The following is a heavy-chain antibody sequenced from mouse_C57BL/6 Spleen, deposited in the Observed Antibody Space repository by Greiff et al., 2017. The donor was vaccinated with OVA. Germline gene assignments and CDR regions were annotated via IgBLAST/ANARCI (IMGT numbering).Heavy chain of an antibody. Sequence: VQLQQSGPELVKPGASVKISCTASGYTFTDYYMNWVKQSHGKSLEWIGAINPNNGGTSYNQKFKGKATLTVDKSSSTAYMELRSLTSEDSAVYYCARYDYDNAMDYWGQGTSVTVSS. V-gene: IGHV1-26*01. CDR1: GYTFTDYY. CDR3: ARYDYDNAMDY. CDR2: INPNNGGT. D-gene: IGHD2-4*01. J-gene: IGHJ4*01.